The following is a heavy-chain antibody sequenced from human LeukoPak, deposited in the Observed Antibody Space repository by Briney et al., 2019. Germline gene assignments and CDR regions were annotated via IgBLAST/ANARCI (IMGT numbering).Heavy chain of an antibody. D-gene: IGHD2-21*02. CDR3: TRGQSYCGADCYSD. Sequence: GGSLRLSCAASGFSVSNYYMSWVRQPPGKGLEWVSVMYTGGGRYYGDSVKGRFTISRDNSKDTVFLQMNSLRVEDTALYYCTRGQSYCGADCYSDWGQGTLVTVSS. CDR2: MYTGGGR. J-gene: IGHJ4*02. V-gene: IGHV3-66*01. CDR1: GFSVSNYY.